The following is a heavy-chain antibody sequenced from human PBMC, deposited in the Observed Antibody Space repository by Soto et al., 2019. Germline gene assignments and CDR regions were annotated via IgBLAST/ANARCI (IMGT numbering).Heavy chain of an antibody. CDR1: GYTFITSYY. CDR3: ARDTGYDHDAFDI. CDR2: INPTGTMT. V-gene: IGHV1-46*01. J-gene: IGHJ3*02. D-gene: IGHD5-12*01. Sequence: QVQLVQSGAEVKKPGASVKLSCKASGYTFITSYYTHWVRQAPGQGLEWMGIINPTGTMTKYSERSQGRLTMTRDTSASTDYMELSTLTSEDTAVYFCARDTGYDHDAFDIWGQGTMVTVSS.